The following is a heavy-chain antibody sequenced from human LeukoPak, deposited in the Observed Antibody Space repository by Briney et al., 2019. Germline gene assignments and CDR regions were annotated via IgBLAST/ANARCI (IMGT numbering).Heavy chain of an antibody. J-gene: IGHJ4*02. V-gene: IGHV3-7*01. CDR2: IKEDGSEK. CDR1: GFTFSRYW. D-gene: IGHD3-10*01. Sequence: GGSLRLSCAASGFTFSRYWMSWVRQAPGKGLEWLANIKEDGSEKYYVDSVKGRFTISRDNAKNSLYLQMNSLRAEDTSVYYCASGSREWWGQGTLVTVCS. CDR3: ASGSREW.